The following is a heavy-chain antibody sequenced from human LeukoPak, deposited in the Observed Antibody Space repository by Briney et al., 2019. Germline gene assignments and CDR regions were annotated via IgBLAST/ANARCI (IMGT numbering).Heavy chain of an antibody. CDR1: GFTFTSSA. J-gene: IGHJ4*02. V-gene: IGHV1-58*02. Sequence: PRASVKVSCKASGFTFTSSAMQWVRQARGQRLEWIGWIVVGSGNTNYAQKFQERVTITRDMSTSTAYMELSSLRSEDTAVYYCAANIYYDSSGSDYWGQGTLVTVPS. CDR3: AANIYYDSSGSDY. CDR2: IVVGSGNT. D-gene: IGHD3-22*01.